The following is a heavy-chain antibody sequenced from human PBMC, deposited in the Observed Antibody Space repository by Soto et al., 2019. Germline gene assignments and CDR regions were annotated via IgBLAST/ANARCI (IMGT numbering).Heavy chain of an antibody. CDR2: IDPSDSYT. V-gene: IGHV5-10-1*01. Sequence: GESLKISCRGSGYSFNNYCISWVRQMPGKGLEWMGRIDPSDSYTNYSPSFQGHVTVSVDKSISTAYLQWSSLKASDTAMYYCARRSGYHDYWGQGTLVTVSS. CDR1: GYSFNNYC. D-gene: IGHD3-10*01. CDR3: ARRSGYHDY. J-gene: IGHJ4*02.